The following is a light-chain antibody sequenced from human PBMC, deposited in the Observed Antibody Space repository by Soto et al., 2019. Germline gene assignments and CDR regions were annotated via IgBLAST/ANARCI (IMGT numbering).Light chain of an antibody. CDR1: STDVVSYNL. Sequence: QSALPQPASVSGSPGQSITISCTGTSTDVVSYNLVSWYQKHPAKAPKLLIYEVNKRPSGVSNRFSGSKAGNTASLTISGLQAEDEADYYCCSSAGSTNDVVFGGGTKVTVL. V-gene: IGLV2-23*02. CDR3: CSSAGSTNDVV. J-gene: IGLJ2*01. CDR2: EVN.